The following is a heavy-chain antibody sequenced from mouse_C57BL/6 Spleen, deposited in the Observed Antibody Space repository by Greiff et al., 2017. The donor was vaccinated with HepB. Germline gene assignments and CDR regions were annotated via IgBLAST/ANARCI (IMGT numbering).Heavy chain of an antibody. CDR3: ARHEDRQLRDYYAMDY. CDR1: GYTFTEYT. V-gene: IGHV1-62-2*01. J-gene: IGHJ4*01. CDR2: FYPGSGSI. D-gene: IGHD3-2*02. Sequence: VQLQQSGAELVKPGASVKLSCKASGYTFTEYTIHWVKQRSGQGLEWIGWFYPGSGSIKYNEKFKDKATLTADKSSSTVYMELSRLTSEDSAVYYCARHEDRQLRDYYAMDYWGQGTSVTVSS.